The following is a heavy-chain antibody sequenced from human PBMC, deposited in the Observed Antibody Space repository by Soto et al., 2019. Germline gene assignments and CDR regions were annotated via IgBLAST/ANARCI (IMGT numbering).Heavy chain of an antibody. CDR1: GDSVSSNSAG. Sequence: SQTLSLTCAITGDSVSSNSAGWSWVRQSPSRGLEWLGRTYYRSKWYYEYAVSVRGRITINPDTSKNQYSLQLNSVTPEDTAVSLCATGEHYSGRIFDYWGQGTLATVSS. V-gene: IGHV6-1*01. D-gene: IGHD1-26*01. CDR2: TYYRSKWYY. J-gene: IGHJ4*01. CDR3: ATGEHYSGRIFDY.